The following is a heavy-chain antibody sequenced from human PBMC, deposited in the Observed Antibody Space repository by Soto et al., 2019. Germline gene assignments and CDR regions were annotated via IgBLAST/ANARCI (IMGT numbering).Heavy chain of an antibody. CDR3: VRVLYYGSGSYSPYGMDV. Sequence: QVQLVQSGAEVKKPGSSVKVSCKTSGVSFNNNGIGWVRQAPGHGLEWMGGVSPPFRTSNYARKFQGRISITADASTGRVNMELSSLTSEDTAQYYCVRVLYYGSGSYSPYGMDVWGQGTTVTVSS. CDR2: VSPPFRTS. J-gene: IGHJ6*02. CDR1: GVSFNNNG. D-gene: IGHD3-10*01. V-gene: IGHV1-69*01.